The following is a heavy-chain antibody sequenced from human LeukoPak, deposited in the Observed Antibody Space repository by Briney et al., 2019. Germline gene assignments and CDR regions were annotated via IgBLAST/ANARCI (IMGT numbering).Heavy chain of an antibody. CDR2: INHSGST. Sequence: PSETLSPTCAVYGGSFSGYYWSWIRQPPGKGLEWIGEINHSGSTNHNPSLKSRVTISVDTSKNQFSLKLSSVTAADTAVYYCASELRGKYYFDYWGQGTLVTVSS. V-gene: IGHV4-34*01. D-gene: IGHD1-7*01. CDR1: GGSFSGYY. CDR3: ASELRGKYYFDY. J-gene: IGHJ4*02.